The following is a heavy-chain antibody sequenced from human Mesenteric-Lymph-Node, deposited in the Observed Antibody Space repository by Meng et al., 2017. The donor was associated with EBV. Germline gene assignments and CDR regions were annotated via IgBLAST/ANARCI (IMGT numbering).Heavy chain of an antibody. Sequence: QVQLQGGGAGLLKPSDTLSRMCTVYGGSFSDHYWSWIRQPPGKGPQWIGEMNHDGRANYNPSLKSRVTMSVDTSKNQLSLKLSSVTAADTAIYYCARLVVDPIDNWFDPWGQGTLVTVSS. CDR1: GGSFSDHY. CDR3: ARLVVDPIDNWFDP. D-gene: IGHD2-15*01. J-gene: IGHJ5*02. CDR2: MNHDGRA. V-gene: IGHV4-34*01.